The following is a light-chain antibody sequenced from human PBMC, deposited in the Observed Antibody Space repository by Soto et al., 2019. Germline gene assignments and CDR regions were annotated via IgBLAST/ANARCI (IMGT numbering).Light chain of an antibody. V-gene: IGKV3D-15*01. Sequence: EIVMTQSPATLSVSPGERATLSCRASQSIGNNLVWYQQKPGQHPTLLIYDASTSRAGVPPGFSGSGSGTDFTLTISSLLPEDFSAYYCQQYFNYPWTFGQGTKVEIK. CDR2: DAS. J-gene: IGKJ1*01. CDR1: QSIGNN. CDR3: QQYFNYPWT.